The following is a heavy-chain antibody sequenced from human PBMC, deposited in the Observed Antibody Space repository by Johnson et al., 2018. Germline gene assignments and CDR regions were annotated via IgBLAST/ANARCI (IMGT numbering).Heavy chain of an antibody. D-gene: IGHD6-19*01. J-gene: IGHJ6*03. CDR3: AKGAVAALYYYYMDV. V-gene: IGHV3-23*04. CDR2: ITGRGGTT. Sequence: EVQLVETGGGVVQPGRSLRLPCAASGFTFSSSAMHCVRPAPGKGLEWVSAITGRGGTTYSADSVKGRFTISRDNSKNTLYLPMNRLTAEDTAVYYCAKGAVAALYYYYMDVWGKGTPVTVSS. CDR1: GFTFSSSA.